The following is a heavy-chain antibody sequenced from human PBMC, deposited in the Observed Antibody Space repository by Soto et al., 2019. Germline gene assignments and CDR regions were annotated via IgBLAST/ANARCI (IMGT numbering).Heavy chain of an antibody. J-gene: IGHJ6*02. CDR1: GYTFTSYD. CDR3: ARRGYYYYYGMDV. V-gene: IGHV1-18*01. Sequence: QVQLVQSGAEVKKPGASVKVSCKASGYTFTSYDISWVRRAPGQGLEWMGWISAYNGNTNYAQKLQGRVTMTTDTSTSTAFMELRSLRSDDAAVYYCARRGYYYYYGMDVWGQGTTVTVSS. CDR2: ISAYNGNT.